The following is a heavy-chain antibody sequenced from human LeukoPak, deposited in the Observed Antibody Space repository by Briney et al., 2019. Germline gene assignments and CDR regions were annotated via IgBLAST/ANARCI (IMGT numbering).Heavy chain of an antibody. J-gene: IGHJ3*01. CDR2: IFSGGYS. D-gene: IGHD4-17*01. V-gene: IGHV3-53*04. CDR1: GFRVGSHY. Sequence: PGGSLRLSCEASGFRVGSHYMNWVRQAPGKGLEWVSVIFSGGYSYYADSVKGRFTLSRQNSRNTLYLQMNNLRPDDTAVYYCAGDVDYGENGEGFDVWGQGTRVIVSS. CDR3: AGDVDYGENGEGFDV.